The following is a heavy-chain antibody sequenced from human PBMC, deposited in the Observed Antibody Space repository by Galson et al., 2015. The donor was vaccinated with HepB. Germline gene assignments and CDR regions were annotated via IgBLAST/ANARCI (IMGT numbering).Heavy chain of an antibody. J-gene: IGHJ4*02. CDR3: AKVKFSSSWYRQEFDY. V-gene: IGHV3-9*01. CDR1: GFTFDNYA. Sequence: SLRLSCAASGFTFDNYAMHWVRQAPGKGLEWVSGISWNSGRIGYADSVKGRFTISRDNAKNSLYLQMNSLRAEDTALYYCAKVKFSSSWYRQEFDYWGQGTLVTVSS. D-gene: IGHD6-13*01. CDR2: ISWNSGRI.